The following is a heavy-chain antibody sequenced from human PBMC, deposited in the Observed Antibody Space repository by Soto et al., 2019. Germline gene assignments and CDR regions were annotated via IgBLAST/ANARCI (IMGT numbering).Heavy chain of an antibody. J-gene: IGHJ4*02. CDR2: ISYDGSNK. CDR3: AKDQVSIAVAPADY. D-gene: IGHD6-19*01. Sequence: QVQLVESGGGVVQPGRSLRLSCAASGFTFSSYGMHWVRQAPGKGLEWVAVISYDGSNKYYADSVKGRFTISRDNSKNTLYLQMNSLRAEDTAVYYCAKDQVSIAVAPADYWGQGTLVTVSS. V-gene: IGHV3-30*18. CDR1: GFTFSSYG.